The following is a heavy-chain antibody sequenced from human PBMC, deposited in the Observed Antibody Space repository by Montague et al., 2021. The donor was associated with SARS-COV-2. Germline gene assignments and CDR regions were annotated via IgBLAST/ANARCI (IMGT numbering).Heavy chain of an antibody. CDR1: GFTFSSYS. V-gene: IGHV3-21*01. J-gene: IGHJ4*02. CDR2: ISSSSYI. Sequence: SLRLSCAASGFTFSSYSMNWVRQAPGKGLEWVSSISSSSYIYYADSVKGRFTISRDNAKNSLYLQMNSLRAEDTAVYYCARDPYYDILTGYYKDWGRGTLVTVSS. D-gene: IGHD3-9*01. CDR3: ARDPYYDILTGYYKD.